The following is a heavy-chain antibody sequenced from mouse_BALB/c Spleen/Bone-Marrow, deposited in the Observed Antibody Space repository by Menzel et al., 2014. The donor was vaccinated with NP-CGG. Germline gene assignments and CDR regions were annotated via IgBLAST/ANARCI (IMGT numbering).Heavy chain of an antibody. CDR3: ARDDYDY. CDR1: GYTFTSYY. J-gene: IGHJ2*01. CDR2: IFPGIFYT. V-gene: IGHV1S56*01. Sequence: QVQLQQSGPELVKPGASVRISCKASGYTFTSYYIHWVKQRPGQGLEWIGWIFPGIFYTKFNENFKGRATLTADKSSNSAYMHLSSLTSEDSAVYFCARDDYDYWGQGTTLTVCS. D-gene: IGHD2-4*01.